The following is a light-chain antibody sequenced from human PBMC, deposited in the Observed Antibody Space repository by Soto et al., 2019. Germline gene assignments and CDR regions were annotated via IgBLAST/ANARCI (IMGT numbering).Light chain of an antibody. CDR1: QSVSSD. V-gene: IGKV3D-15*01. CDR3: QQSNSNPPT. CDR2: DVF. Sequence: EIQMTQSPATLSGSPGDRATLTCRASQSVSSDLAWYQQKPGQAPKLLIYDVFTLDSGVPTRISGSGSGTEFTLTISSLQPEDFATYYCQQSNSNPPTFGGGTKVDI. J-gene: IGKJ4*02.